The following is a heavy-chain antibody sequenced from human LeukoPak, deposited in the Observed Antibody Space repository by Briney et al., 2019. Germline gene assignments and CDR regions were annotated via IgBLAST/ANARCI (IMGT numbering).Heavy chain of an antibody. CDR3: ARVPMRFSAFDI. J-gene: IGHJ3*02. CDR1: GYTYTSYD. CDR2: MNPNSGNT. V-gene: IGHV1-8*01. Sequence: ASVKVSCKASGYTYTSYDINWVRQAPGQGLEWMGWMNPNSGNTGYAQKFQGRVTMTRNTSISTAYMELSSLRSDDTAVYYCARVPMRFSAFDIWGQGTMVTVSS. D-gene: IGHD2-2*01.